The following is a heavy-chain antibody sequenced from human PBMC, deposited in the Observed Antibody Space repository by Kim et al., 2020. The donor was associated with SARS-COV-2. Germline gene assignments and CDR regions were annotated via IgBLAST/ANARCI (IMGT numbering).Heavy chain of an antibody. D-gene: IGHD3-16*02. Sequence: DPVTGRFTSSRDNSKNTLYLQMNSLRAEDTAVYYCAKDLTRLGELSSIDYWGQGTLVTVSS. J-gene: IGHJ4*02. CDR3: AKDLTRLGELSSIDY. V-gene: IGHV3-23*01.